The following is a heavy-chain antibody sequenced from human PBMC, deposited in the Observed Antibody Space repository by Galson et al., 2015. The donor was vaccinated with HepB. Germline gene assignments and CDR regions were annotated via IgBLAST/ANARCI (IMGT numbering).Heavy chain of an antibody. Sequence: SLRLSCAASGFAFNNSILHWVRQTPGKGLEWVAVTSYDGSDKYYADSVKGRFTISRDISKNTLYLQMTSLRTEDTAIYYCARGRGNYGSLYFDYWGQGTLVTVSS. CDR1: GFAFNNSI. CDR3: ARGRGNYGSLYFDY. CDR2: TSYDGSDK. D-gene: IGHD3-10*01. J-gene: IGHJ4*02. V-gene: IGHV3-30*04.